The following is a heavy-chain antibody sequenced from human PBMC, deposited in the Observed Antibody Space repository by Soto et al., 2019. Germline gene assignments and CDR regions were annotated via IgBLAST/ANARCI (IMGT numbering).Heavy chain of an antibody. CDR2: IWNDGSNK. CDR1: GFIFGRFG. CDR3: AIDHESGFGDSVPAGFDY. Sequence: QVQLVESGGGVVQPGRSLKLSCAASGFIFGRFGMHWVRQPPGKGLEWVAVIWNDGSNKLYADSVQGRFTISRDNSKNTLYLEMDSLRAEDTAVYYCAIDHESGFGDSVPAGFDYWGQGTLVTVSS. D-gene: IGHD2-21*02. V-gene: IGHV3-33*01. J-gene: IGHJ4*02.